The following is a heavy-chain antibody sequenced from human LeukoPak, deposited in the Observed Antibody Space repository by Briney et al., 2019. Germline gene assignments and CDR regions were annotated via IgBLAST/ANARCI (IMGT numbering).Heavy chain of an antibody. CDR3: ARDRYYDFWSGYRGYYYMDV. Sequence: PGGSLRLSCAASGFTVSSHYMSWVRQAPGKGLEYVSAISSNGGSTYYANSVKGRFTISRDNSKNTLYLQMGSLRAEDMAVYYCARDRYYDFWSGYRGYYYMDVWGKGTTVTVSS. D-gene: IGHD3-3*01. J-gene: IGHJ6*03. CDR2: ISSNGGST. CDR1: GFTVSSHY. V-gene: IGHV3-64*01.